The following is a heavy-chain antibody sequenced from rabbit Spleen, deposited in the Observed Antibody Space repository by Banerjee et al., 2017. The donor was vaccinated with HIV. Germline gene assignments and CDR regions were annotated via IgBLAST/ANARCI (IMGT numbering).Heavy chain of an antibody. CDR1: GVSFSDKD. V-gene: IGHV1S47*01. Sequence: EQLEESGGGLVKPEGSLTLTCKASGVSFSDKDVMCWVRQAPGKGLEWIACINTGSGNTAYASWVNGRFTISSNTNQNTVTLQMTSLTVADTATYFCARNFDLWGPGTLVTVS. CDR2: INTGSGNT. CDR3: ARNFDL. J-gene: IGHJ4*01.